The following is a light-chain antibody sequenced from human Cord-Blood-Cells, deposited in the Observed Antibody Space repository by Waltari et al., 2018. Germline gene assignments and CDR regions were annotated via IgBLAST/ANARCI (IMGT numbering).Light chain of an antibody. V-gene: IGKV1-39*01. Sequence: DIQITQSPSPLSASVRDRVTITCRASQSISSYLNWYQQKPGKAPKLLIDAASSLQSGVPSRFSGSGSGTDFTLTISSLQPEDFATYYCQQSYSTPWTFGQGTKVEIK. J-gene: IGKJ1*01. CDR2: AAS. CDR1: QSISSY. CDR3: QQSYSTPWT.